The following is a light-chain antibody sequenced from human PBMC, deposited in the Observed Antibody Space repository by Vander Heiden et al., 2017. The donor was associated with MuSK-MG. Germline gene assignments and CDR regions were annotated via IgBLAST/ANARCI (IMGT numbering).Light chain of an antibody. CDR2: AAS. V-gene: IGKV1-27*01. CDR1: QGISNY. Sequence: DIQMTQSPSSLSASVGDRVIITCRASQGISNYLAWYQQKPGKVPKLLIYAASTLQSGVPSRFSGSGSGTDFTLTISSLQPEDVATYYCQKYYSAPWTFGQGTKVEIK. CDR3: QKYYSAPWT. J-gene: IGKJ1*01.